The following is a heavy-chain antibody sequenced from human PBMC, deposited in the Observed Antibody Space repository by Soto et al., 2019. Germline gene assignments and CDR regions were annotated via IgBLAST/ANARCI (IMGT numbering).Heavy chain of an antibody. CDR1: GHTFTSYG. CDR3: ARVGDGACFDY. Sequence: VASVKVSCKASGHTFTSYGISWVRQAPGQGLEWMGWISGYNGNTNYAQKLQGRVTMTTDTSTSTAYMELRSLRSDDTAVYYCARVGDGACFDYWGQGTLVTVSS. J-gene: IGHJ4*02. CDR2: ISGYNGNT. V-gene: IGHV1-18*01. D-gene: IGHD3-3*01.